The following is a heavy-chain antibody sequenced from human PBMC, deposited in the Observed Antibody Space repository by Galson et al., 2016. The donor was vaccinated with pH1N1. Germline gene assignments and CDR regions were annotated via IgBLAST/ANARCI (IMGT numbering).Heavy chain of an antibody. CDR1: GFTFTDYY. Sequence: SLRLSCAASGFTFTDYYMSWIRQAPGKGLEWIAYISSSGSYINYAYSVKGRLTVSRDHANRSLWLQLNSLTVEDTAVYFCARNGRYGHCGGGNCYPAEDFQYWGRGTLVSVSS. J-gene: IGHJ1*01. CDR2: ISSSGSYI. CDR3: ARNGRYGHCGGGNCYPAEDFQY. D-gene: IGHD2-15*01. V-gene: IGHV3-11*06.